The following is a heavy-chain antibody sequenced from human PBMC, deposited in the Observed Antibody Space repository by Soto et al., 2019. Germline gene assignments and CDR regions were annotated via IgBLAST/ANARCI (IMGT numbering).Heavy chain of an antibody. V-gene: IGHV4-59*11. CDR1: GGSINNHY. CDR2: IYYTGST. Sequence: QVHLQEAGPGLVKPSETLSLTCTVSGGSINNHYWSWIRQPPGKGLEWIGYIYYTGSTNYNPSLKSRVTMSVDTSTNQFSLNLTSLTAADTAIYYCARANWYSEYWGQGTLVTVSS. J-gene: IGHJ4*02. CDR3: ARANWYSEY. D-gene: IGHD7-27*01.